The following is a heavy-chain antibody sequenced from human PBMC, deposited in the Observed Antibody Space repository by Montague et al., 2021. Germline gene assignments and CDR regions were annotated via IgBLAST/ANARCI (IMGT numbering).Heavy chain of an antibody. CDR2: IYDSGTT. J-gene: IGHJ3*01. Sequence: SETLSLTCTVSGGSISGYYWSWIRQPPEKGPEWIGYIYDSGTTNYNPSLKSRVTISADTSMNQFSLNLRSVTAADTAVYYCARDGVSSWYRELDGFDLWGQGTMVTVSS. CDR3: ARDGVSSWYRELDGFDL. D-gene: IGHD6-13*01. V-gene: IGHV4-59*12. CDR1: GGSISGYY.